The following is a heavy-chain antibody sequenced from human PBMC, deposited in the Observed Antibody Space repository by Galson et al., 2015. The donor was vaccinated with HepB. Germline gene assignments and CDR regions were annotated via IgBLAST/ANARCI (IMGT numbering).Heavy chain of an antibody. J-gene: IGHJ6*02. CDR1: GFTFSSYG. D-gene: IGHD2-8*01. V-gene: IGHV3-30*18. Sequence: SLRLSCAASGFTFSSYGMHWVRQAPGKGLEWVAVISYDGSNKYYADSVKGRFTISRDNSKNTLYLQMNSLRAEDTAVYYCAKDEMVYATYHYYYYGMDVWGQGTTVTVSS. CDR3: AKDEMVYATYHYYYYGMDV. CDR2: ISYDGSNK.